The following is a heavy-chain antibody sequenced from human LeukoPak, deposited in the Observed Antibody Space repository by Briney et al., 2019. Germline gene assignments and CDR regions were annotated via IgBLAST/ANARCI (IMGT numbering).Heavy chain of an antibody. V-gene: IGHV4-59*01. D-gene: IGHD3-22*01. J-gene: IGHJ4*02. CDR3: ASGVGYWYYDSSGYYYDY. CDR1: GGSISSYY. Sequence: PSETLSLTCTVCGGSISSYYWSWIRQPPGKGLEWIGYIYYSGSTNYNPSLKSRVTISVDTSKNQFSLKLSSVTAADTAVYYCASGVGYWYYDSSGYYYDYWGQGTLVTVSS. CDR2: IYYSGST.